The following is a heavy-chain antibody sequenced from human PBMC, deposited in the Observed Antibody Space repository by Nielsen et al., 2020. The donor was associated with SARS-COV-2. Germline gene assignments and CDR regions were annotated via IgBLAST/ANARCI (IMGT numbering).Heavy chain of an antibody. V-gene: IGHV3-66*01. J-gene: IGHJ6*02. CDR3: ARDNWGRMDV. CDR1: GFTISSSF. CDR2: IYTDGST. Sequence: GESLKISCGASGFTISSSFMSWVRQAAGKGLDWVSVIYTDGSTSHADSVKGRFTISRDNSKNTLYLQMNSLRAEDTAVYYCARDNWGRMDVWGQGNPGHRLL. D-gene: IGHD7-27*01.